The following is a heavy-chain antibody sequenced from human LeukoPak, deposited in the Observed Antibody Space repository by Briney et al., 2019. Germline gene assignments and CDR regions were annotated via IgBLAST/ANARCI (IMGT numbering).Heavy chain of an antibody. CDR1: GGSISSYH. CDR3: ARARNYYDSSDYYYEGDAFDI. CDR2: IYYSGST. V-gene: IGHV4-59*01. Sequence: SETLSLTCTVSGGSISSYHWSWIRQPPGKGLECIGYIYYSGSTNYNPSLKSRVTISVDTSKNQFSLKLSSVTAADTAVYYCARARNYYDSSDYYYEGDAFDIWGQGTMVTVSS. D-gene: IGHD3-22*01. J-gene: IGHJ3*02.